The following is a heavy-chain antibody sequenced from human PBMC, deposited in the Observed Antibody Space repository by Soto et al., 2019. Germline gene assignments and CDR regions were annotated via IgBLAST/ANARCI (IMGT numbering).Heavy chain of an antibody. J-gene: IGHJ6*02. CDR2: IIPIFGTA. D-gene: IGHD2-15*01. Sequence: QVQLVQSGAEVKKPGSSVKVSCKASGGTFSSYAISWVRQAPGQGLEWMGGIIPIFGTANYARKFQGRVTITADEYTSKAYMELSSLRSEDTAVYYCARDGVGYCSGGSCYPYYYYYGMDVWGQGTTVTVSS. CDR1: GGTFSSYA. V-gene: IGHV1-69*01. CDR3: ARDGVGYCSGGSCYPYYYYYGMDV.